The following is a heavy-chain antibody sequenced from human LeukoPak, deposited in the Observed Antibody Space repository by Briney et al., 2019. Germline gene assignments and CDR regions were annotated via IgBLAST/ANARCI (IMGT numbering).Heavy chain of an antibody. Sequence: GGSLRLSCAASGFTFSNAWMSWVRQAPGKGLEWVGRIKSKTDGGTTDYAAPVKGRFTISRDDSKNTLYLQMNSLKTEDTAVYYCTLGDCTNGVCYSSLFDYRGQGTLVTVSS. CDR2: IKSKTDGGTT. CDR3: TLGDCTNGVCYSSLFDY. CDR1: GFTFSNAW. V-gene: IGHV3-15*01. J-gene: IGHJ4*02. D-gene: IGHD2-8*01.